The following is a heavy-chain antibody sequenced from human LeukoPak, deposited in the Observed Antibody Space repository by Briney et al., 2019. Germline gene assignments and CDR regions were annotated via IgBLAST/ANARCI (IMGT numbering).Heavy chain of an antibody. CDR3: TSDLDPGDY. V-gene: IGHV3-15*04. Sequence: GGSLRLSCAASGFTFSNAWMSWVRQAPGKGLEWVGRIESETEGGTTDYAAPVKGRFTISRDDSKNTLYLQMNSLKSEDTAVYYCTSDLDPGDYWGQGTLVTVSS. CDR2: IESETEGGTT. J-gene: IGHJ4*02. CDR1: GFTFSNAW. D-gene: IGHD1-1*01.